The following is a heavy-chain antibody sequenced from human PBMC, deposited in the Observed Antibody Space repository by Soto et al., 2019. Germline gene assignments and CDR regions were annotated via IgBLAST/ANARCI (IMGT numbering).Heavy chain of an antibody. Sequence: QVQLVESGGGVVKPGRSLRLSCAASGFTFSSYAMHWVRQAPGKGLEWVAVISYDGSNKYYADSVKGRFTISRDNSKNTLYLQMNSLRAEDTAVYYCARDWESRFDYWGQGTLVTVSS. D-gene: IGHD1-26*01. CDR2: ISYDGSNK. V-gene: IGHV3-30-3*01. J-gene: IGHJ4*02. CDR1: GFTFSSYA. CDR3: ARDWESRFDY.